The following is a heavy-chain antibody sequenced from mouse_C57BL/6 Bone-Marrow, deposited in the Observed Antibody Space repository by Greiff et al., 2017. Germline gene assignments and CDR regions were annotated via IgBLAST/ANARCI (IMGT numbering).Heavy chain of an antibody. D-gene: IGHD1-1*01. CDR1: GFTFSSYA. CDR3: AMDIVVRHWYFDV. CDR2: ISDGGSYT. Sequence: VKLVESGGGLVKPGGSLKLSCAASGFTFSSYAMSWVRQTPEKRLEWVATISDGGSYTYYPDNVKGRFTISRDNAKNNLYLQMSHLKAEDTAMYYWAMDIVVRHWYFDVWGTGTTVTVSS. V-gene: IGHV5-4*03. J-gene: IGHJ1*03.